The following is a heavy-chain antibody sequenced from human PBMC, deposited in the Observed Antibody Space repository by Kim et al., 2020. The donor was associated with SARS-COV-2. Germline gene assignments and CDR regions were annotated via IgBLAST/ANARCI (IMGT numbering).Heavy chain of an antibody. V-gene: IGHV3-21*01. CDR1: GFTFSSYS. CDR3: ARAYSSGWAYFDY. Sequence: GGSLRLSCAASGFTFSSYSMNWVRQAPGKGLEWVSSISSSSSYIYYADSVKGRFTISSDNAKNTLYLQMNSLRAEDTAVYYCARAYSSGWAYFDYWGQGTLVTVSS. CDR2: ISSSSSYI. J-gene: IGHJ4*02. D-gene: IGHD6-19*01.